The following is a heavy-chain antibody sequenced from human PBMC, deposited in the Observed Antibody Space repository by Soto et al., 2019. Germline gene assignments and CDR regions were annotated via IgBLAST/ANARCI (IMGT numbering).Heavy chain of an antibody. CDR1: GFTFSSYA. J-gene: IGHJ3*02. Sequence: GGSLRLSCAASGFTFSSYAMHWVRQAPGKGLEWVAVISYDGSNKYYADSVKGRFTISRDNAKNTLFLQMNSLRAEDTAVYFCARDLPEYSRSSAAFDIWGQGTMVTVSS. CDR2: ISYDGSNK. CDR3: ARDLPEYSRSSAAFDI. D-gene: IGHD6-6*01. V-gene: IGHV3-30-3*01.